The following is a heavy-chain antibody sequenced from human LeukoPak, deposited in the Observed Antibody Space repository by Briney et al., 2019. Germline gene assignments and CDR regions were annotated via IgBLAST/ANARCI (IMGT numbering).Heavy chain of an antibody. CDR2: IYGGGRT. D-gene: IGHD2-2*02. CDR1: GFTVSSNY. CDR3: ARVPLEFCSSSSCYRYYYIDV. J-gene: IGHJ6*03. V-gene: IGHV3-53*01. Sequence: GGSLRLSCAASGFTVSSNYMSWVRQAPGKGLEWVSVIYGGGRTYYADSVKGRFTISMDNSKKTLYLQMNSLRAEDTAVYYCARVPLEFCSSSSCYRYYYIDVWGEETTVTVSS.